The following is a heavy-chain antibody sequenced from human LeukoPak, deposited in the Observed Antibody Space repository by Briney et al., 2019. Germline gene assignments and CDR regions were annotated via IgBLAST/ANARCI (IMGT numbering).Heavy chain of an antibody. Sequence: HPGGSLRLSCAASGFTFDDYPMHWVRQGPGKGLEWLSLISGDGATTYYADSVKGRFTISRDNIKNSLYLQMNSLRTEDTALYYCAKDYYWGQGTLVTVSS. CDR3: AKDYY. J-gene: IGHJ4*02. CDR1: GFTFDDYP. CDR2: ISGDGATT. V-gene: IGHV3-43*02.